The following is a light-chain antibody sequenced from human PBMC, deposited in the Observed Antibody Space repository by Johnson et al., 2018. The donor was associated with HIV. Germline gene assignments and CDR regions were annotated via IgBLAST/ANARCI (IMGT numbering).Light chain of an antibody. V-gene: IGLV1-51*01. CDR2: DNN. CDR3: GTWDSSLSAGRV. Sequence: QSVLTQPPSVSAAPGQKVTISCSGSSSNIGNNYVSWYQQLPGTAPKLLIYDNNKRPSGIPDRFSGSKYGTSDTLGITGLQTGDEADYYCGTWDSSLSAGRVFGTGTKVTVL. J-gene: IGLJ1*01. CDR1: SSNIGNNY.